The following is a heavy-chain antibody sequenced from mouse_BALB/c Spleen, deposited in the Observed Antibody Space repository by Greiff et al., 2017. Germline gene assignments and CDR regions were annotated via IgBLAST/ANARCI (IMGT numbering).Heavy chain of an antibody. CDR3: AVLLLGFAY. V-gene: IGHV3-6*02. Sequence: EVKLQESGPGLVKPSQSLSLTCSVTGYSITSGYYWNWIRQFPGNKLEWMGYISYDGSNNYNPSLKNRISITRDTSKNQFFLKLNSVTTEDTATYYCAVLLLGFAYWGQGTLVTVSA. J-gene: IGHJ3*01. D-gene: IGHD2-1*01. CDR2: ISYDGSN. CDR1: GYSITSGYY.